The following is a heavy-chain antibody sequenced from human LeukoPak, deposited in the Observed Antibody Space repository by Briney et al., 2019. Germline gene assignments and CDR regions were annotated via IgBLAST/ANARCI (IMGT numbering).Heavy chain of an antibody. CDR3: ARDRGYCSGGRCDSPPPHFAY. Sequence: GGSLRLSCAASGFTFSDYNMNWVRQAPGKGLEWVSYISSSSSTIYYADSVKGRFTIPRDNAKNSLYLQMNSLRAEDTAVYYCARDRGYCSGGRCDSPPPHFAYWREGTLLTVSS. J-gene: IGHJ4*02. V-gene: IGHV3-48*04. CDR1: GFTFSDYN. D-gene: IGHD2-15*01. CDR2: ISSSSSTI.